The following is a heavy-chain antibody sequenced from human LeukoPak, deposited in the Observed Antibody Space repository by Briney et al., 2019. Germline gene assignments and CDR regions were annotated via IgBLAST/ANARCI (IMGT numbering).Heavy chain of an antibody. CDR3: ARGLGKGSSWFQYYFDY. Sequence: SQTLSPTCTVSIVSIRGDYWSWIREPPGKGLGWIGCIYYSGSSNYNPSLKRRVTIPADTSKNQFSLKLSSVTAADTAVYYCARGLGKGSSWFQYYFDYRGQGTLVTVSS. CDR2: IYYSGSS. CDR1: IVSIRGDY. J-gene: IGHJ4*02. V-gene: IGHV4-59*01. D-gene: IGHD6-13*01.